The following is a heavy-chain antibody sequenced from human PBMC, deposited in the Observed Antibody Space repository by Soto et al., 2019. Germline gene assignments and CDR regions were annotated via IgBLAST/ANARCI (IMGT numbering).Heavy chain of an antibody. CDR2: ISAYNGNT. Sequence: GASVKVSCKASGYSFTIYGISWVRQAPGQGLEWMGWISAYNGNTNYAQKLQGRVTMTTDTSTSTAYMELRSLRSDDTAVYYCARDKYDILTGYYMGPFDYWGQGTLVTVSS. CDR1: GYSFTIYG. D-gene: IGHD3-9*01. V-gene: IGHV1-18*01. CDR3: ARDKYDILTGYYMGPFDY. J-gene: IGHJ4*02.